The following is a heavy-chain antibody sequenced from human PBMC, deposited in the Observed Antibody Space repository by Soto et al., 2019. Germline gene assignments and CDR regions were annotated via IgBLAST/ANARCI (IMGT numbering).Heavy chain of an antibody. V-gene: IGHV2-70*11. CDR2: IDWDDDK. Sequence: SGPTLVNPTQTLTLTCTFSGFSLSTSGMCVSWIRQPPGKALEWLARIDWDDDKYYSTSLKTRLTISKDTSKNQVVLTMTNMDPVDTATYYCARIRFGGLPGFLGPTDVWGKGTTVTVSS. CDR1: GFSLSTSGMC. D-gene: IGHD7-27*01. CDR3: ARIRFGGLPGFLGPTDV. J-gene: IGHJ6*04.